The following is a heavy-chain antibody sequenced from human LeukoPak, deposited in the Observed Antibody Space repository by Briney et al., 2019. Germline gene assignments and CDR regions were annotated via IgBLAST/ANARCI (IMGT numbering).Heavy chain of an antibody. CDR3: AADLAAVAGTGEFDY. CDR2: IVVGSGNT. Sequence: ASVKVSCXASGFTFTSSAMQWVRQARGHRLEWIGWIVVGSGNTNYAQKFQERVTITRDMSTSTAYMELSSLRSEDTAVYYCAADLAAVAGTGEFDYWGQGTLVTVSS. J-gene: IGHJ4*02. V-gene: IGHV1-58*02. D-gene: IGHD6-19*01. CDR1: GFTFTSSA.